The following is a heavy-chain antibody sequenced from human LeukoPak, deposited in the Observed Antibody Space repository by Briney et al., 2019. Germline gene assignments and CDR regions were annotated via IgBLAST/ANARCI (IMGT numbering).Heavy chain of an antibody. Sequence: GGSLRLSCAASGFTVSSNYMSWVRQAPGKGLEWVSVIYSGGSTYYADSVKGRFTISRDNSKNTLYLQMNSLRVEDTAVYYCARVNYDFYTRNYYYYYGMDVWGQGTTVTVSS. CDR2: IYSGGST. CDR3: ARVNYDFYTRNYYYYYGMDV. J-gene: IGHJ6*02. CDR1: GFTVSSNY. D-gene: IGHD3-3*01. V-gene: IGHV3-66*01.